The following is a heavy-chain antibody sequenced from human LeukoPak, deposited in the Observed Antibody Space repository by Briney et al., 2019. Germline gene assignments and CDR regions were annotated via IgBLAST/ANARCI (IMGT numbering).Heavy chain of an antibody. D-gene: IGHD2-2*01. V-gene: IGHV4-39*07. Sequence: PSETLSLTCKVSGASVTSTGYCWAWLRQPPGKGPEWIGSIYDNGNTYYNPPLSGRVTLSLDTSNSNNQFSLKLTSVTAADTAMYYCAREEYAFNSYMDFWGKGTTVTVSS. CDR1: GASVTSTGYC. CDR2: IYDNGNT. CDR3: AREEYAFNSYMDF. J-gene: IGHJ6*03.